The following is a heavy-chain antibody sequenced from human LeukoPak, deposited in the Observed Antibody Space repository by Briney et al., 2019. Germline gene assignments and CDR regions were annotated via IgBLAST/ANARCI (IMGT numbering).Heavy chain of an antibody. Sequence: PGGSLRLSCAASGFTVSSNYMSWVRQAPGKGLEWVSVIYSGGSTYYADSVKGRFTISRDNSKNTLYLQMNSLRAEDTAVYYCARAGTRRYFDYWGQGTLATVSS. CDR2: IYSGGST. CDR1: GFTVSSNY. CDR3: ARAGTRRYFDY. D-gene: IGHD3-10*01. V-gene: IGHV3-66*01. J-gene: IGHJ4*02.